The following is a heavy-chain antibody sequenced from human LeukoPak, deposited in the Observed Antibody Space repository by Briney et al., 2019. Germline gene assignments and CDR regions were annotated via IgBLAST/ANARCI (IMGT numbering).Heavy chain of an antibody. D-gene: IGHD5-18*01. J-gene: IGHJ4*02. CDR2: IYYSGST. CDR1: GGSISSYY. V-gene: IGHV4-59*08. Sequence: ETLSLTCTVSGGSISSYYWSWIRQPPGKGLEWIGYIYYSGSTNYNPSLKSRVTISVDTSKNQFSLKLSSVTAADTAVYYCARRRSYGPIDYWGQGTLVTVSS. CDR3: ARRRSYGPIDY.